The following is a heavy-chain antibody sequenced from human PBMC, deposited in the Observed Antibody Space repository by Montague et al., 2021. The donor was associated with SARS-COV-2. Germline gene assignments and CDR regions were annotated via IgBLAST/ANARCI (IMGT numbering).Heavy chain of an antibody. D-gene: IGHD2-21*02. CDR2: IYYSGST. J-gene: IGHJ3*02. CDR1: GGSISTYY. Sequence: SETLSLTCSVSGGSISTYYWCWIRQPPGKGLEWIGYIYYSGSTNYNPSLTSRVTISVDTSKNQFSLKLRSVTAAATAVYYCARHGPFVVVTAIHDTFDIWGQGTMVTVSS. V-gene: IGHV4-59*08. CDR3: ARHGPFVVVTAIHDTFDI.